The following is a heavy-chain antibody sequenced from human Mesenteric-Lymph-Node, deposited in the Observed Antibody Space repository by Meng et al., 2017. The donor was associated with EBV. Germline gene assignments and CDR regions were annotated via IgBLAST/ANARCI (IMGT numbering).Heavy chain of an antibody. CDR3: ARVNEGQWLVRGAFDY. V-gene: IGHV4-4*02. J-gene: IGHJ4*02. Sequence: VQPQDPGPGLVKPSGTLSLTCACSGGSISTSNWWSWVRQPPGKGLEWIGEIYHRGSTNYNPSLTSRVTISVDESKNEFSLSLTSVTAADTAVYFCARVNEGQWLVRGAFDYWGQGTLVTVSS. CDR2: IYHRGST. D-gene: IGHD6-19*01. CDR1: GGSISTSNW.